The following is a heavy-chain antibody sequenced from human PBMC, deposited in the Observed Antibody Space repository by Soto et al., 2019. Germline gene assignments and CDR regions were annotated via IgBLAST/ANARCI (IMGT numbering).Heavy chain of an antibody. Sequence: QLQLQESGPGLVKPSETLSLTCTVSGGSISSSSYYWGWIRQPPGKGLEWIGSIYYSGSTYYNPSLKSRVTISVDTSKNQFSLKLSSVTAADTAVYYCARRQSSSQGDMDVWGKGTTVTVSS. J-gene: IGHJ6*03. CDR1: GGSISSSSYY. CDR3: ARRQSSSQGDMDV. D-gene: IGHD6-6*01. CDR2: IYYSGST. V-gene: IGHV4-39*01.